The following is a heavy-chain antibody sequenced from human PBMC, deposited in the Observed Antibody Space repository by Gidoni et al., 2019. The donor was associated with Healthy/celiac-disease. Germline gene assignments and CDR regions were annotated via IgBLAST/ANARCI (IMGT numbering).Heavy chain of an antibody. CDR3: DGITMVRGVIIEDY. D-gene: IGHD3-10*01. CDR2: IYYSGST. J-gene: IGHJ4*02. V-gene: IGHV4-39*01. Sequence: QLQLQESGPGLAKPSETLSLTCTVSGGPISSSSYYWGWIRQPPGKGLVWIGSIYYSGSTYYNPSLKSRVTISVDTSKNQCSLKLSSVTAADTAVYYCDGITMVRGVIIEDYWGQGTLVTVSS. CDR1: GGPISSSSYY.